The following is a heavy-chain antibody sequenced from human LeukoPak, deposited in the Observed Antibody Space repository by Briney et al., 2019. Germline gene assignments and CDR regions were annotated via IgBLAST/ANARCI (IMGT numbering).Heavy chain of an antibody. J-gene: IGHJ5*02. CDR1: GYTFITYY. D-gene: IGHD2-2*01. CDR2: INPNSGGT. Sequence: GASVKVSCKASGYTFITYYMHWVRQAPGQALEWMGWINPNSGGTNYAQKFQGRVTMTRDTSISTAYMELSRLRSDDTAVYYCARDPLGYCSSTSCLGNWFDPWGQGTLVTVSS. CDR3: ARDPLGYCSSTSCLGNWFDP. V-gene: IGHV1-2*02.